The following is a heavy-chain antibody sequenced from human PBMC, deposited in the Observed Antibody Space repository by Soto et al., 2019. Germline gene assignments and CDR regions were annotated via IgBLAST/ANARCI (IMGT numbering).Heavy chain of an antibody. CDR2: MSGSGDSS. D-gene: IGHD3-10*01. J-gene: IGHJ4*02. CDR3: AKGSYITMARGGNFDY. Sequence: EVQLLESEGGLVQPGGSLRLSCAASGFTFSSYVMSWVRQAPGKGLEWVAAMSGSGDSSYYADSVKGRFTISRDKSKNTLYLQMNSLRAEDTAIYYCAKGSYITMARGGNFDYWGQGTLVTVSS. V-gene: IGHV3-23*01. CDR1: GFTFSSYV.